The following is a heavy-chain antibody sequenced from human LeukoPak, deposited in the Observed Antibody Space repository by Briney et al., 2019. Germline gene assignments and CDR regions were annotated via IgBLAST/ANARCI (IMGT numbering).Heavy chain of an antibody. V-gene: IGHV3-30*04. Sequence: GRSLRLSCAASGFTFGAYAMHWVRQAPGKGLEWVAVISYDGSNKYYADSVKGRFTISRDNSKNTLYLQMNSLRAEDTAVYYCAKDVVRGVTSPSYFDYWGQGTLVTVSS. CDR1: GFTFGAYA. J-gene: IGHJ4*02. D-gene: IGHD3-10*01. CDR2: ISYDGSNK. CDR3: AKDVVRGVTSPSYFDY.